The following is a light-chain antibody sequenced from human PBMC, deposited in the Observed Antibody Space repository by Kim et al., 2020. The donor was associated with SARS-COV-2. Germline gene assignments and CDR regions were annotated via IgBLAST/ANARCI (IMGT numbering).Light chain of an antibody. CDR2: DAD. V-gene: IGLV7-46*01. CDR3: LLSYGGAPWV. CDR1: AGAVTSGHD. J-gene: IGLJ3*02. Sequence: GGTGQLACGSSAGAVTSGHDPYWFQQKPGQAPRTLIYDADNKRSWTPARFSGSLLGGKAALTLSGAQPEDEAEYYCLLSYGGAPWVFGGGTHLTVL.